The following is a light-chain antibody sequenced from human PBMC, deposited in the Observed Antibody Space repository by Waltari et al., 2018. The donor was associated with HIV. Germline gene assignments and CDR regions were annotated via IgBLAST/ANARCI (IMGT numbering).Light chain of an antibody. CDR2: DDN. V-gene: IGLV6-57*02. CDR1: SGSIASNY. J-gene: IGLJ3*02. Sequence: NFMLTQPHSVSESPGKTVTISCTCSSGSIASNYVQWYQQRPGSAPTTVIYDDNQRPSGVPDRFSGSIDSSSNSASLTISGLKTEDEADYYCQSYDSSNHRVFGGGTKLTVL. CDR3: QSYDSSNHRV.